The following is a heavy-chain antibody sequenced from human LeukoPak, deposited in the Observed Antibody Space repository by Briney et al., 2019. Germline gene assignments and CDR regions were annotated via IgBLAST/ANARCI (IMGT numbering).Heavy chain of an antibody. Sequence: PGGSLRLSCAASGFTFSTYGMHWARQAPGKGREWVTVILYDGSNKYYADSVKGRFTISRDNSKNTLYLQMNSLRAEDTALYYCAKESNYGSGSSYAFDIWGQGTMVTVSS. D-gene: IGHD3-10*01. J-gene: IGHJ3*02. V-gene: IGHV3-30*18. CDR3: AKESNYGSGSSYAFDI. CDR1: GFTFSTYG. CDR2: ILYDGSNK.